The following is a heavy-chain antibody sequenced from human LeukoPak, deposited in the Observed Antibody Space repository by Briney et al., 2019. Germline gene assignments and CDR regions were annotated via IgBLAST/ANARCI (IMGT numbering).Heavy chain of an antibody. CDR1: GVSVSNFY. D-gene: IGHD5-24*01. CDR2: IYTNGRT. Sequence: SETLSLTCAVSGVSVSNFYWSWIRQPAGKGLEWVGRIYTNGRTKYNPSLNSRVSLSVDTSKNQLSLRLASVTAADTAVFYCVRDKRGWLQEKNYYYYVDVWDKGTTVTVSS. J-gene: IGHJ6*03. V-gene: IGHV4-4*07. CDR3: VRDKRGWLQEKNYYYYVDV.